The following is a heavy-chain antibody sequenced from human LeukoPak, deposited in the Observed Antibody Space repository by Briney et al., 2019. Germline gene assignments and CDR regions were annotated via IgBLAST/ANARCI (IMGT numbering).Heavy chain of an antibody. J-gene: IGHJ6*02. CDR3: ARIGCTGGNCRPYYFYGMDV. Sequence: PGGSLRLSCAASGFTFSSYSMNWVRQAPGKGLEWVAIIWYDGSNKYYADSVKGRFTISRDNSKNTMYLQMNSLRAEDTAVYYCARIGCTGGNCRPYYFYGMDVWGQGTTVAVSS. CDR1: GFTFSSYS. V-gene: IGHV3-33*08. CDR2: IWYDGSNK. D-gene: IGHD2-8*02.